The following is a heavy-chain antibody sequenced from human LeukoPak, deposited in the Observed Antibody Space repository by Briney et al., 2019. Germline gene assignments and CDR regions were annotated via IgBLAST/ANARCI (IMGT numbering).Heavy chain of an antibody. D-gene: IGHD2-21*02. CDR3: HAYCGGDCSPRGAFDI. V-gene: IGHV3-74*01. Sequence: GGSLRLSCAASGFTFDDYAMPWVRQAPGKGLVWVSRINSDGSSTSYADSVKGRFTISRDNAKNTLYLQMNSLRAEDTAVYYCHAYCGGDCSPRGAFDIWGQGTMVTVSS. J-gene: IGHJ3*02. CDR2: INSDGSST. CDR1: GFTFDDYA.